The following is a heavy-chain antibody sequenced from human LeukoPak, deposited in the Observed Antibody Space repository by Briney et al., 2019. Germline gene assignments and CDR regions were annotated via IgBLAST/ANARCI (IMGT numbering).Heavy chain of an antibody. CDR3: AREIVVVPAAQYNWFDP. J-gene: IGHJ5*02. V-gene: IGHV1-18*01. CDR1: GYTFTTFG. Sequence: ASVKVSCKASGYTFTTFGISWVRQAPGQGFEWMGWISAYNGNTNYAQKFQGRVTMTRDTSISTAYMELSRLRSDDTAVYYCAREIVVVPAAQYNWFDPWGQGTLVTVSS. CDR2: ISAYNGNT. D-gene: IGHD2-2*01.